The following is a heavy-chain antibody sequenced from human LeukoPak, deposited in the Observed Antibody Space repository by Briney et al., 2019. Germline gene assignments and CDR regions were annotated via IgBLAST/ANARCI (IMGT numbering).Heavy chain of an antibody. D-gene: IGHD7-27*01. CDR3: ARSAFNWEAIYYFDY. V-gene: IGHV3-21*01. J-gene: IGHJ4*02. CDR2: ISSSSYI. CDR1: GFTFSSYS. Sequence: PGGSLRLSCAASGFTFSSYSMNWVRQAPGKGLEWVSSISSSSYIYYADSVKGRFTISRDNAKNSLYLQMNSLRAEDTAVYYCARSAFNWEAIYYFDYWGQGTLVTVSS.